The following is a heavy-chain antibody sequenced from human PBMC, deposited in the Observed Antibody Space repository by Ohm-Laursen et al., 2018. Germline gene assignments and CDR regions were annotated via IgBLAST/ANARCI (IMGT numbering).Heavy chain of an antibody. CDR3: ARGRSGSDPRDYFDY. Sequence: LSLTCAVYGGSFSGYYWSWIRQPPGKGLEWVSSISSTSTYMYYADLVKGRFTISRDNAKNALYLQMNSLRAEDTGVYYCARGRSGSDPRDYFDYWGQGTLVTVSS. CDR2: ISSTSTYM. CDR1: GGSFSGYY. V-gene: IGHV3-11*06. J-gene: IGHJ4*02. D-gene: IGHD1-26*01.